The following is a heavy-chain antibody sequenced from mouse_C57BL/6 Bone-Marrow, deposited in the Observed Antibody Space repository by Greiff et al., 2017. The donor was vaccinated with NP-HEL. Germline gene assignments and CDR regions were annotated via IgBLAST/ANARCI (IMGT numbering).Heavy chain of an antibody. CDR3: ASEGDYYGSSPYFYY. CDR1: GYTFTSYT. J-gene: IGHJ2*01. V-gene: IGHV1-4*01. D-gene: IGHD1-1*01. Sequence: VQLQQSGAELARPGASVKMSCKASGYTFTSYTMHWVKQRPGQGLEWIGYINPSSGYTKYNQKFKDKATLTADKSSSTAYMQLSSLTSEDSAVYYCASEGDYYGSSPYFYYWGQGTTLTVSS. CDR2: INPSSGYT.